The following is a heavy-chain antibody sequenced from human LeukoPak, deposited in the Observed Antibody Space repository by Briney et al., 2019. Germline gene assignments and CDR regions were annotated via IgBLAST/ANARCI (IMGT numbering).Heavy chain of an antibody. CDR3: ARDGRDYGDYDWFDP. CDR2: INPNSGGT. D-gene: IGHD4-17*01. V-gene: IGHV1-2*02. J-gene: IGHJ5*02. CDR1: GYTFTGYY. Sequence: ASVTVSCMASGYTFTGYYMHWVRQAPGQGLEWMGWINPNSGGTNYAQKFQGRVTMTRDTSISTAYMELSRLRSDDTAVYYCARDGRDYGDYDWFDPWGQGTLVTVSS.